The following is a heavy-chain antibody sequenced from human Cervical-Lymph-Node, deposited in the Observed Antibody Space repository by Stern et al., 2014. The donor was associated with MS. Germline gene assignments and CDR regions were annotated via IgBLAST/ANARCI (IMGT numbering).Heavy chain of an antibody. J-gene: IGHJ1*01. CDR1: GGSINNNAYY. CDR3: AKIHRAFANQGH. CDR2: VLYSGST. V-gene: IGHV4-39*01. Sequence: QLVESGPRLVTPSETLSLTCSVSGGSINNNAYYWGWIRQPPGKGLEWIGSVLYSGSTYYNPSLKSRATVSMDSSKTQFSLRLVSVTAADTAVYYCAKIHRAFANQGHWGQGVLVSVSS. D-gene: IGHD3-16*01.